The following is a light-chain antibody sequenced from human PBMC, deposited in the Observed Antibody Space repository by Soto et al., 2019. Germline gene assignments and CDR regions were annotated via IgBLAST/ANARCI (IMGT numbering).Light chain of an antibody. Sequence: QSALTQPRSVSGSPGQSVTISCTGTSSDVAIYNYVSWYQHHPGKAPKPMIYDVSKRPSGVPDRFSGSKSGNTASLTISGLQAEDEADYYCCSYVGSYVLFGGGTKLNVL. CDR2: DVS. CDR1: SSDVAIYNY. V-gene: IGLV2-11*01. J-gene: IGLJ2*01. CDR3: CSYVGSYVL.